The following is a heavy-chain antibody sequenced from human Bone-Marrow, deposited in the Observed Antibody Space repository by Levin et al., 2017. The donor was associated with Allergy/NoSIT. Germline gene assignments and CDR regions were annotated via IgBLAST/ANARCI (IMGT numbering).Heavy chain of an antibody. CDR2: MNQDGSEK. V-gene: IGHV3-7*04. CDR1: GFTFSSFW. CDR3: ARDAYCSGGSCYVY. J-gene: IGHJ4*02. D-gene: IGHD2-15*01. Sequence: PGGSLRLSCAASGFTFSSFWMSWVRQAPGKELEWVANMNQDGSEKNYVDSVKGRFTISRDNAENSLDLQMNSLRVEDTAVYYCARDAYCSGGSCYVYWGQGTLVTVSS.